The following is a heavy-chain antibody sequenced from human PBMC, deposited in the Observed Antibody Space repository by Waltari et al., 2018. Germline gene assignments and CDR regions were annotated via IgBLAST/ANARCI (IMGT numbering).Heavy chain of an antibody. CDR2: FDPEDGET. CDR1: GYTLTELS. J-gene: IGHJ3*02. Sequence: QVQLVQSGAEVKKPGASVKVSCKVSGYTLTELSMHWVRQAHGKGLEWMGGFDPEDGETIYAQKFQGRVTMTEDTSTDTAYMELSSLRSEDTAVYYCASLGIRAGVGATPEDAFDIWGQGTMVTVSS. CDR3: ASLGIRAGVGATPEDAFDI. V-gene: IGHV1-24*01. D-gene: IGHD1-26*01.